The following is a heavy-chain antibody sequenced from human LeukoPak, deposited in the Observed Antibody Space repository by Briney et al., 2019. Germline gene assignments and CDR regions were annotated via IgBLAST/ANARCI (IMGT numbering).Heavy chain of an antibody. D-gene: IGHD2-2*01. V-gene: IGHV3-30*02. J-gene: IGHJ3*02. CDR3: AKDLPWVPAANAHFDAFDI. CDR1: GFTFSSYG. CDR2: IRYDGSNK. Sequence: PGGSLRLSCAASGFTFSSYGMHWVRQAPGKGLEWVAFIRYDGSNKYYADSVKGRFTISRDNSKNTLYLQMNSLGAEDTAVYYCAKDLPWVPAANAHFDAFDIWGQGTMVTVSS.